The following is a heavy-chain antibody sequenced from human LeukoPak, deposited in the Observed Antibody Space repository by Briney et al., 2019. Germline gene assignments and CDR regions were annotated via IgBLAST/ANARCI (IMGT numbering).Heavy chain of an antibody. Sequence: SETLSLTCAVYGGSFSGYYWSWIRQPPGKGLEWIGEINHSGSTNYNPSLKSRVTISVDTSKNQFSLKLSSVTAADTAVYYSARRDVWGSYRNVDYWGQGTLVTVSS. V-gene: IGHV4-34*01. CDR3: ARRDVWGSYRNVDY. J-gene: IGHJ4*02. D-gene: IGHD3-16*02. CDR2: INHSGST. CDR1: GGSFSGYY.